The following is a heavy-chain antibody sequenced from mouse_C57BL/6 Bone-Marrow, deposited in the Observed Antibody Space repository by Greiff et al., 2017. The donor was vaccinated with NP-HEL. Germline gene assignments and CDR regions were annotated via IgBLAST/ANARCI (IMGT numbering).Heavy chain of an antibody. CDR3: ARGRY. J-gene: IGHJ3*01. CDR1: GYTFTSYW. CDR2: IDPSDSYT. Sequence: QVQLQQPGAELVRPGTSVKLSCKASGYTFTSYWMHWVKQRPGQGLEWIGVIDPSDSYTNYNQKFKGKATLTVDTSSSTAYMQLSSLASEEAAVYYCARGRYWGQGTLVTVSA. V-gene: IGHV1-59*01.